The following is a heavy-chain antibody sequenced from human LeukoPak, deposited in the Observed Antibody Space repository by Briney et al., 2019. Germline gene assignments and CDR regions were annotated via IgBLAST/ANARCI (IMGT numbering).Heavy chain of an antibody. CDR1: GFTFSSYS. J-gene: IGHJ4*02. CDR2: ISSSGSYI. CDR3: TPYHSGYDFH. Sequence: GGSLRLSCAASGFTFSSYSMNWVRQPPGKGLEWVSSISSSGSYIYYADSVKGRFTISRDNAKNSLYLQMNSLRAEDTAVYDCTPYHSGYDFHWGQGTLVTVSS. D-gene: IGHD5-12*01. V-gene: IGHV3-21*01.